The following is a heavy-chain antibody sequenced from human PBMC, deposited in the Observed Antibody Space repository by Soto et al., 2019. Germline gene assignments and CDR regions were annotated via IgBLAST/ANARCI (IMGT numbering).Heavy chain of an antibody. J-gene: IGHJ6*02. CDR3: ARETLTFGSALDV. CDR2: ITWNGANS. V-gene: IGHV3-43*01. CDR1: GFRFDDYN. Sequence: PGGSLRLSCAASGFRFDDYNMHWVRQAPGKGLEWVSLITWNGANSYYADSVKGRFTISRDGTTKSLSLQMTSLKREDTGLCFCARETLTFGSALDVWGQGTTVTVSS. D-gene: IGHD3-3*01.